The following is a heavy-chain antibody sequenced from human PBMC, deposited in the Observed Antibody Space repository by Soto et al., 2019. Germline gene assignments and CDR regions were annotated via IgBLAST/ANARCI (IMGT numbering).Heavy chain of an antibody. CDR3: ARDKAFATVSGKKYYSHGMDV. J-gene: IGHJ6*02. CDR2: VSAYNGAT. D-gene: IGHD6-19*01. CDR1: GHTFTGFG. V-gene: IGHV1-18*01. Sequence: ASVKVSCKGSGHTFTGFGISWVRQAPGQGLEWMGWVSAYNGATHYAQKVQGRVTMTADTSTNTAYMELRSLRSDDTAVYYCARDKAFATVSGKKYYSHGMDVWGQGTTVTVSS.